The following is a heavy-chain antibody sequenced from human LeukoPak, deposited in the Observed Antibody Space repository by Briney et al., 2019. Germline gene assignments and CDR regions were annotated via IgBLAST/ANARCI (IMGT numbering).Heavy chain of an antibody. CDR3: ARLKNGWYGDY. Sequence: SETLSLTCTVSGGSISSYYWSWIRQPPGKGLEWIGYIYYSGSTNYNPSLKSRVTISVDTSKNQFSLKLSSVSAADTAVYYCARLKNGWYGDYWGQGTLVTVSS. CDR1: GGSISSYY. CDR2: IYYSGST. J-gene: IGHJ4*02. D-gene: IGHD6-19*01. V-gene: IGHV4-59*08.